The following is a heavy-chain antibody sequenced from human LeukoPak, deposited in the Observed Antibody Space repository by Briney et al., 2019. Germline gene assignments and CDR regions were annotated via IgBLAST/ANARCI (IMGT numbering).Heavy chain of an antibody. CDR2: ISGSGGST. Sequence: GGSLRLSCAASGFTFSSYAMSWVRQAPGKGLEWVSAISGSGGSTYYADSVKGRFTISRDNSKNTLYLQMNNLRAEDTAVYYCATHYYDSSGYYHDAFDLWGQGTLVTVSS. D-gene: IGHD3-22*01. CDR3: ATHYYDSSGYYHDAFDL. V-gene: IGHV3-23*01. CDR1: GFTFSSYA. J-gene: IGHJ3*01.